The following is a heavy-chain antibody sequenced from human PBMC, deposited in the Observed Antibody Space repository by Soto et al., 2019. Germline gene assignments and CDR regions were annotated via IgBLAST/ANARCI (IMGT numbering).Heavy chain of an antibody. V-gene: IGHV3-23*01. CDR1: GFTVSSLA. J-gene: IGHJ4*02. Sequence: EMHLLESGGGLVQAGGSLRLSCAASGFTVSSLALTWVRRAPGRGLEWVPGISASTYYADSVKGRFTISRDTSKNTLYLQMNSLRAEDTAIYFCAIRMYSTRWYYLDYWGQGTLVTVSS. CDR3: AIRMYSTRWYYLDY. CDR2: ISAST. D-gene: IGHD6-13*01.